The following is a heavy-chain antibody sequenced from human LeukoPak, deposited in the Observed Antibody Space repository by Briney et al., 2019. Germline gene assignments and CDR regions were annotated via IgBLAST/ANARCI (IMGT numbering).Heavy chain of an antibody. J-gene: IGHJ4*02. Sequence: SVKVSCKASGGIFSSYAISWVRQAPGQGLEWMGRIIPIFGTANYAQKFQGRVTITTDESTSTAYLELSSLRSEDTAVYYCARGTRTSIQLWLSFDYWGQGTLVTVSS. CDR2: IIPIFGTA. V-gene: IGHV1-69*05. CDR1: GGIFSSYA. D-gene: IGHD5-18*01. CDR3: ARGTRTSIQLWLSFDY.